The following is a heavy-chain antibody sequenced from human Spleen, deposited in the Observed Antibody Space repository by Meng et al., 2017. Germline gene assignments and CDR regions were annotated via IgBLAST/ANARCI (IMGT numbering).Heavy chain of an antibody. CDR3: ARGPTTMAHDFDY. J-gene: IGHJ4*02. D-gene: IGHD4-11*01. V-gene: IGHV4-34*01. CDR2: INHSGST. Sequence: QVQLQQWGAVLFKPSETLSLTCVVSGGSFSDYYWSWIRQPPGKGLEWIGEINHSGSTNYNPSLESRATISVDTSQNNLSLKLSSVTAADSAVYYCARGPTTMAHDFDYWGQGTLVTVSS. CDR1: GGSFSDYY.